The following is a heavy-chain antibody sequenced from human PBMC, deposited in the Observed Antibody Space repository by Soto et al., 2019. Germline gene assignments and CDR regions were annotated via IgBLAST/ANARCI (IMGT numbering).Heavy chain of an antibody. D-gene: IGHD6-13*01. Sequence: EVQLLESGGGLVQPGGSLRLSCAAPGFTFGAYALSWVGRAPGKGLEWVSAISGSGGSTYYADSVKGRFTISRDNSKNTLYLQMNSLRAEDTAVYYCAKENGYSSSWFEFDYWGQGTLVTVSS. V-gene: IGHV3-23*01. CDR3: AKENGYSSSWFEFDY. CDR2: ISGSGGST. J-gene: IGHJ4*02. CDR1: GFTFGAYA.